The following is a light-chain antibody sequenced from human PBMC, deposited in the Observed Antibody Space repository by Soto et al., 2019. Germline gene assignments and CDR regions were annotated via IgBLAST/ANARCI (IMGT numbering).Light chain of an antibody. CDR3: QHYRTS. V-gene: IGKV3-20*01. J-gene: IGKJ4*01. CDR2: GAS. Sequence: EIVLXQXPXXLSLSPGERATLSCRASQSVSSSYLAWYQQKPGQAPRQLIYGASSRATGIPDRFSGSGSGTDFTLTITRLEPEDFAVYYCQHYRTSFGGGTRVEIK. CDR1: QSVSSSY.